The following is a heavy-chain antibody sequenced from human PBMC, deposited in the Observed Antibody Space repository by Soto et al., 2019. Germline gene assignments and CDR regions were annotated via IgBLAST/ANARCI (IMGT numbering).Heavy chain of an antibody. Sequence: QVQLVQSGAEVKKPGASVKVSCKASGYTFNGYFMHWVRQAPGQGLEWMGWINPNSGGTRYAQSSQGWVTMTRDTSISPAYLELSRLRSDDTAMYYCARGGREWDSTGGTLFDYWGQGTLVTVSS. D-gene: IGHD6-25*01. V-gene: IGHV1-2*04. CDR1: GYTFNGYF. J-gene: IGHJ4*02. CDR2: INPNSGGT. CDR3: ARGGREWDSTGGTLFDY.